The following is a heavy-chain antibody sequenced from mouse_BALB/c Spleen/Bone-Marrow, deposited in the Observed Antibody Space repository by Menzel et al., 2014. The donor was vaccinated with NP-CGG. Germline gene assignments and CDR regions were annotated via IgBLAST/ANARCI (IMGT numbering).Heavy chain of an antibody. Sequence: EVKLVESGGGLVQPVGSLKLSCVASGFTSNTYAMNWVRQAPGKGLEWVARIKTKTNDYGTFYADSVKDRFTISRDDSQNMLYLQMNNLKTEDTAMYYCVRATAYYFDYWGQGTTLTVSS. D-gene: IGHD1-2*01. CDR2: IKTKTNDYGT. J-gene: IGHJ2*01. CDR3: VRATAYYFDY. CDR1: GFTSNTYA. V-gene: IGHV10-1*02.